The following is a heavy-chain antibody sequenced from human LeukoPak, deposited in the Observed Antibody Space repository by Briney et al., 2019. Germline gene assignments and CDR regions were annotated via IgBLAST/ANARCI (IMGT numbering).Heavy chain of an antibody. CDR2: ISGSGGST. J-gene: IGHJ1*01. CDR3: AKDLYYYDSSGSANAEYFQH. V-gene: IGHV3-23*01. CDR1: GFTFSSYA. Sequence: GGSLRLSCAASGFTFSSYAMSWARQAPGKGLEWVSAISGSGGSTYYADSVKGRFTISRDNSKNTLYLQMNSLRAEDTAVYYCAKDLYYYDSSGSANAEYFQHWGQGTLVTVSS. D-gene: IGHD3-22*01.